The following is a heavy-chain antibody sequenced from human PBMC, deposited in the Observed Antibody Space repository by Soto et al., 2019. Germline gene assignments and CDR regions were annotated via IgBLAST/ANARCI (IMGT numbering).Heavy chain of an antibody. D-gene: IGHD3-22*01. CDR2: ISSSSSYI. CDR1: GFTFSSYA. J-gene: IGHJ5*02. CDR3: ARNYYDSSGYFLDWFDP. Sequence: GESLRLSCAASGFTFSSYAMSWVRQAPGKGLEWVSSISSSSSYIYYADSVKGRFTISRDNAKNSLYLQMNSLRDEDTAVYYCARNYYDSSGYFLDWFDPWGQGTLVTVSS. V-gene: IGHV3-21*01.